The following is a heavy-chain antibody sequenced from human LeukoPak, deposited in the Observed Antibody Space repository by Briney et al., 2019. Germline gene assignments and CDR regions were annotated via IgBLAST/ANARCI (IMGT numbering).Heavy chain of an antibody. CDR2: IYYSGST. Sequence: PSETLSLTCTVSGGSISSGDYYWSWIRQPPGKGLEWIGYIYYSGSTYYNPSLKSRVTISVDTSKNQFSLKLSSVTAADTAVYYCARAILATIPYYFDYWGQGTLLTVSS. D-gene: IGHD5-24*01. CDR3: ARAILATIPYYFDY. V-gene: IGHV4-30-4*08. J-gene: IGHJ4*02. CDR1: GGSISSGDYY.